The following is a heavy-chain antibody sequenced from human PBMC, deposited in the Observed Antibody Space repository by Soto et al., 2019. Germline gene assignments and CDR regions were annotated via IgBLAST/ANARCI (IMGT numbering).Heavy chain of an antibody. D-gene: IGHD3-9*01. V-gene: IGHV1-18*01. J-gene: IGHJ6*03. CDR3: ARVVLRYFDWSIYYYYYMDV. Sequence: GASVKVSCKASGYTFTSYGISWVRQAPGQGLEWMGWISAYNGNTNYAQKLQGRVTMTTDTSTSTAYMELRSLRSDDTAVYYCARVVLRYFDWSIYYYYYMDVWGKGTTVTVSS. CDR2: ISAYNGNT. CDR1: GYTFTSYG.